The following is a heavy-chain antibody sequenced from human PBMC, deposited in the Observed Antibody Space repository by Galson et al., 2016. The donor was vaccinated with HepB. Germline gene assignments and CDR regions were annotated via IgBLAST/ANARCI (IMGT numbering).Heavy chain of an antibody. J-gene: IGHJ2*01. CDR2: FSGGGGST. Sequence: SLRLSCAASGFTFSSYAMTWVRQAPGKGLEWVSTFSGGGGSTYYAHSVKGRVTISRDNSKNTLYLLMNSLRAEDTALYYCARVGAYTSSLLYWYFDLRGRGTLVTVSS. D-gene: IGHD6-13*01. CDR3: ARVGAYTSSLLYWYFDL. CDR1: GFTFSSYA. V-gene: IGHV3-23*01.